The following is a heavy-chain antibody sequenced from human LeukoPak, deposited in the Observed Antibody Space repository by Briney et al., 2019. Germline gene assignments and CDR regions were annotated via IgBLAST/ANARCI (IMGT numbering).Heavy chain of an antibody. J-gene: IGHJ4*02. V-gene: IGHV4-34*01. Sequence: PSETLSLTCAVYGGSFSGYYWSWIRQPPGKGLEWIGEINHSGSTNYNPSLKSRVTISVDTSKNQFSLKLSSVTAADTAVYYCARGTTIFGVVSPNQDYWGQGTLVTVPS. CDR3: ARGTTIFGVVSPNQDY. CDR1: GGSFSGYY. D-gene: IGHD3-3*01. CDR2: INHSGST.